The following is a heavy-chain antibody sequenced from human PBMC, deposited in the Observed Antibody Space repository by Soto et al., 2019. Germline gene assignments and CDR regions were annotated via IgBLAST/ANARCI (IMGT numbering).Heavy chain of an antibody. J-gene: IGHJ6*02. CDR2: INWNGGST. CDR3: ARDHATVTTSSRGDYGMDV. Sequence: EVQLVESGGGVVRPGGSLRLSCAASGFTFDDYGMRWVRQAPGKGLEWVSGINWNGGSTGYADSVKGRFTISRDNAKNSLYLQMNSLRAEDTALYYCARDHATVTTSSRGDYGMDVWGQGTTVTVSS. D-gene: IGHD4-17*01. V-gene: IGHV3-20*04. CDR1: GFTFDDYG.